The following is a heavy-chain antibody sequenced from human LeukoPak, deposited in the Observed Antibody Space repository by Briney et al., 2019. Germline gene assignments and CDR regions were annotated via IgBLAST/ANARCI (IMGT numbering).Heavy chain of an antibody. CDR2: MNPNSGNT. CDR1: GYTFTSYD. D-gene: IGHD3-10*01. Sequence: ASVKVSCKASGYTFTSYDINWVRQATGQGLEWMGWMNPNSGNTGYAQKFQGRVTMTRNTSISTAYMELSSLRSEDTAVYYCARSMVRGAPHWFDPWGQGTLVTVSS. CDR3: ARSMVRGAPHWFDP. J-gene: IGHJ5*02. V-gene: IGHV1-8*01.